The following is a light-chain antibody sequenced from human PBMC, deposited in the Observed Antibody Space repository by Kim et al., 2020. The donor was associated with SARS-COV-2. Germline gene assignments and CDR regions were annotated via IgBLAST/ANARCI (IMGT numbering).Light chain of an antibody. J-gene: IGLJ1*01. CDR1: ALQEQL. CDR3: QSADSSGTYV. CDR2: KDS. Sequence: SPGQTAMITCAGEALQEQLASCYQQKAGPAPVLVIYKDSERPGGIHERFAGSSSGTTVTLTISGVQAEDDADYYCQSADSSGTYVFGSGTKVTVL. V-gene: IGLV3-25*03.